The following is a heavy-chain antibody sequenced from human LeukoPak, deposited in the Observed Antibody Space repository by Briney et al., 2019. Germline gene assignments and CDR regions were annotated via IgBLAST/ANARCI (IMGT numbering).Heavy chain of an antibody. CDR3: ARGIYGGNSPLVDY. CDR2: INPKSGGT. D-gene: IGHD4-23*01. Sequence: GASVKVSCEASGYTFTGYYMHWVRQAPGQGLEWMGWINPKSGGTNYPQKFQGRVTMTRDTSISTAYMELSRLRSDDTAVYYCARGIYGGNSPLVDYWGQGTLVTVSS. J-gene: IGHJ4*02. CDR1: GYTFTGYY. V-gene: IGHV1-2*02.